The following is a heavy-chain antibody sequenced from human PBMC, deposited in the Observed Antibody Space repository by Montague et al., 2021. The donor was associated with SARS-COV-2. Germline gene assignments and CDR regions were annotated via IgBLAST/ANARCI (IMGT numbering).Heavy chain of an antibody. V-gene: IGHV4-39*01. Sequence: SETLSLTCTVSGGSIISPMYYWGWIRQSPGKQLGWIGSIYHSGTTYYNPSLRSRVTISIDTSKNQFHLALTSATAADTAVYYCARRSSGGARYDFWGQGTLVAVS. CDR1: GGSIISPMYY. D-gene: IGHD2-15*01. J-gene: IGHJ4*02. CDR2: IYHSGTT. CDR3: ARRSSGGARYDF.